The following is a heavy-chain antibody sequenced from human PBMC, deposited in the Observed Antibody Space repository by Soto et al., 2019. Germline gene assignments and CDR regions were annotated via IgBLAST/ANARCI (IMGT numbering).Heavy chain of an antibody. V-gene: IGHV5-51*01. J-gene: IGHJ4*02. CDR3: ARHQRDDASRKIDY. Sequence: GESLKISCQGSGYSFTSNWIGWVRQMPGKGLEWMGIINPADSDIKYSPSFQGQVTISADKSIGTAYLQWSSLKASDTAMYYCARHQRDDASRKIDYWGQGTLVTVSS. D-gene: IGHD3-16*01. CDR2: INPADSDI. CDR1: GYSFTSNW.